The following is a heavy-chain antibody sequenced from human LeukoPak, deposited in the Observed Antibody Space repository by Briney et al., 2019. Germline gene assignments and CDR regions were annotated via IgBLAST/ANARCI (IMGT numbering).Heavy chain of an antibody. D-gene: IGHD5-12*01. Sequence: ASVKVSCKVSGYTLTELSMHWVRQAPGKGLEWMGGFDPEDGETIYAQKFQGRVTMTEDTSTDTAYMELSSLRSEDTAVYYCARGLSGYGWLRYWTVVTYEANWFDPWGQGTLVTVSS. CDR2: FDPEDGET. CDR3: ARGLSGYGWLRYWTVVTYEANWFDP. J-gene: IGHJ5*02. V-gene: IGHV1-24*01. CDR1: GYTLTELS.